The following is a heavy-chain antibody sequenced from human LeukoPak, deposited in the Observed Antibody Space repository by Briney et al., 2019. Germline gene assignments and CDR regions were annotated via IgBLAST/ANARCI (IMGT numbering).Heavy chain of an antibody. CDR2: ISYDGSNK. D-gene: IGHD3-10*01. V-gene: IGHV3-30-3*01. CDR3: ARDGRSRFGESTYYFDY. CDR1: GFTFSSYA. Sequence: GGSLRLSCAASGFTFSSYAMHWVRQAPGKGLEWVAVISYDGSNKYYADSVKGRFTISRDNSKNTLYLQMNGLRAEDTAVYYCARDGRSRFGESTYYFDYWGQGTLVTVSS. J-gene: IGHJ4*02.